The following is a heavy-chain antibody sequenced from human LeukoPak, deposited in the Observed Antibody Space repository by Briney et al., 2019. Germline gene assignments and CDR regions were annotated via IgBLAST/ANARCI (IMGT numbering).Heavy chain of an antibody. Sequence: PSETLSLTCTVSGGSISSSNYYWGWIRQPPGKGLEWIGSIYYSGNTYYNPSLKSRVTISVDTSKNHFSLKLSSATAADTAVYYCARHFYETSGYLDYWGQGTLVTVSS. D-gene: IGHD3-22*01. CDR3: ARHFYETSGYLDY. J-gene: IGHJ4*02. V-gene: IGHV4-39*02. CDR2: IYYSGNT. CDR1: GGSISSSNYY.